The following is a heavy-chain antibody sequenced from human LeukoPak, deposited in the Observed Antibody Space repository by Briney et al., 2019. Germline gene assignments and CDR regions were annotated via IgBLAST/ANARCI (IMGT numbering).Heavy chain of an antibody. D-gene: IGHD2-2*01. CDR2: TYSGGST. V-gene: IGHV3-66*02. J-gene: IGHJ3*02. CDR1: RFTVSSNY. CDR3: ARSYCSSTSCFAFDI. Sequence: PGGSLRLSCAASRFTVSSNYMSWVRQAPGKGLEWFSVTYSGGSTYYAESVKGRFTISRDNSKNTLYLQMNSLRAEDTAVYYCARSYCSSTSCFAFDIWGQGTMVTVSS.